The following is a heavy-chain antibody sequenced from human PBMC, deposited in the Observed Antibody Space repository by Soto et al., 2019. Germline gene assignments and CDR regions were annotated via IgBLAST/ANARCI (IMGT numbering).Heavy chain of an antibody. D-gene: IGHD2-2*02. CDR3: ATRYCISTSCYSLYGMDV. CDR2: MNPNSGNT. J-gene: IGHJ6*02. V-gene: IGHV1-8*01. CDR1: GYTFTSYD. Sequence: QVQLVQSGAEVKKPGASVKVSCKASGYTFTSYDINWVRQATGQGLEWMGWMNPNSGNTGYAQKFQGRVTMTRNTSISTAYMELSSLRSEDTAVYYCATRYCISTSCYSLYGMDVWGQGTTVTVSS.